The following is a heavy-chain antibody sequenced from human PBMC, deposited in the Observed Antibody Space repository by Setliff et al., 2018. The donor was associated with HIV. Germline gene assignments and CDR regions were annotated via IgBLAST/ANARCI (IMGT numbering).Heavy chain of an antibody. D-gene: IGHD3-22*01. CDR3: ARPNYYDSSGSFDY. CDR2: IKQDGSEK. Sequence: GGSLRLSCAASGFTFSSYSMNWVRQAPGKGLEWVANIKQDGSEKNYMDSVKGRFTISRDNAKNSLYLQMNSLRVEDTAVYYCARPNYYDSSGSFDYWGQGTLVTVSS. V-gene: IGHV3-7*01. J-gene: IGHJ4*02. CDR1: GFTFSSYS.